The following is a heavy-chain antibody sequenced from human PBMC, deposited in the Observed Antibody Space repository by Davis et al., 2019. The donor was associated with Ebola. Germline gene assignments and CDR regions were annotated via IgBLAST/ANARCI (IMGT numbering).Heavy chain of an antibody. CDR2: IIPILGIA. V-gene: IGHV1-69*04. D-gene: IGHD2-2*01. CDR3: ARGPDLGYCSSTSCYAQVGWFDP. J-gene: IGHJ5*02. Sequence: AASVKVSCKASGGTFSSYAISWVRQAPGQGLEWMGRIIPILGIANYAQKFQGRVTITADKSTSTAYMELSSLRSEDTAVYYCARGPDLGYCSSTSCYAQVGWFDPWGQGTLVTVSS. CDR1: GGTFSSYA.